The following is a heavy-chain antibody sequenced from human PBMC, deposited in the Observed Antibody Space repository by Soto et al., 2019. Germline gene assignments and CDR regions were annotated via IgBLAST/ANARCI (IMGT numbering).Heavy chain of an antibody. V-gene: IGHV4-59*01. Sequence: TSETLSLTCTVSGGSISSYYWSWIRQPPGKGLEWIGYIYYSGSTNYNPSLKSRVTISVNTSMNQFSLKLTSVTAEDTAVYYCARVSSGYYGHFDYWGQGTLVTVSS. CDR1: GGSISSYY. D-gene: IGHD3-22*01. CDR3: ARVSSGYYGHFDY. CDR2: IYYSGST. J-gene: IGHJ4*02.